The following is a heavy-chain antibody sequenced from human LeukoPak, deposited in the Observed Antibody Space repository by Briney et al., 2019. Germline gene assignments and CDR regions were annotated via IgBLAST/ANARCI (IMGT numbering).Heavy chain of an antibody. Sequence: SETLSLTCAVYGGSFSGYYWSWIRQPPGKGLEWIGEINHSGSTNYNPSLKSRVTISVDTSKNQFSLKLSSVTAADTAVYYCARRCSWYGGDFDYWGQGTLVTVSS. J-gene: IGHJ4*02. CDR2: INHSGST. V-gene: IGHV4-34*01. D-gene: IGHD6-13*01. CDR3: ARRCSWYGGDFDY. CDR1: GGSFSGYY.